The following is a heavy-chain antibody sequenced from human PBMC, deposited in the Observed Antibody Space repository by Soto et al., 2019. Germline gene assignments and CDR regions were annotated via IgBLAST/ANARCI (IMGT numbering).Heavy chain of an antibody. Sequence: QTGGSLRLSCAASGFTFSSYGMHWVRQAPGKGLEWVAVIWYDGSNKYYADSVKGRFTISRDNSKNTLYLQMNSLRAEDTAVYYCARDHNFGFILYAMDVWGQGTTVTVSS. V-gene: IGHV3-33*01. CDR2: IWYDGSNK. J-gene: IGHJ6*02. CDR1: GFTFSSYG. D-gene: IGHD2-15*01. CDR3: ARDHNFGFILYAMDV.